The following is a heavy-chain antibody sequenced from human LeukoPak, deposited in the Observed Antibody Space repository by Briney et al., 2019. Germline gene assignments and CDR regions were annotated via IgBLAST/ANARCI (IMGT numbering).Heavy chain of an antibody. V-gene: IGHV1-69*13. J-gene: IGHJ4*02. CDR2: IIPIFGTA. CDR1: GYTFTSYA. CDR3: ATHGSGSYYSFDY. Sequence: SVKVSCKASGYTFTSYAISWVRQAPGQGLEWMGGIIPIFGTANYAQKFQGRVTITADESTSTAYMELSSLRSEDTAVYYCATHGSGSYYSFDYWGQGTLVTVSS. D-gene: IGHD3-10*01.